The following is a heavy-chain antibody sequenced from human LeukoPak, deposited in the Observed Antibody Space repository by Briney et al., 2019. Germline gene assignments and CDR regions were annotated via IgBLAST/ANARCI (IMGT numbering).Heavy chain of an antibody. CDR1: GFTFSSYW. J-gene: IGHJ4*02. V-gene: IGHV3-23*01. D-gene: IGHD3-3*01. Sequence: PGGSLRLSCAASGFTFSSYWMHWVRQAPGKGLEWVSAISGSGGSTYYADSVKGRFTISRDNSKNTLYLQMNSLRAEDTAVYYCAKSPGPGRFLPWGQGTLVTVSS. CDR3: AKSPGPGRFLP. CDR2: ISGSGGST.